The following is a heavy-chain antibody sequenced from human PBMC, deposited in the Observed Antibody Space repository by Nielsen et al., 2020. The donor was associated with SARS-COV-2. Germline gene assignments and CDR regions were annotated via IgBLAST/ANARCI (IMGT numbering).Heavy chain of an antibody. CDR1: GFTFSSYG. V-gene: IGHV3-33*08. J-gene: IGHJ6*02. Sequence: GESLKISCAASGFTFSSYGMHWVRQAPGKGLEWVAGIWYDGSNKYYADSVKGRFTISRDNSKNTLYLQMNSLRAEDTALYYCATLAYSSEYGMDVWGQGTTVTVSS. D-gene: IGHD6-19*01. CDR2: IWYDGSNK. CDR3: ATLAYSSEYGMDV.